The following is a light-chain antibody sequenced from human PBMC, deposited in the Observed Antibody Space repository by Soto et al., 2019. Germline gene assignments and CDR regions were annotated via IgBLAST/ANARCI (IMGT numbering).Light chain of an antibody. J-gene: IGKJ1*01. CDR2: AAS. CDR1: QSISSY. Sequence: DIQMTQSPSARSASVGDRVTITCRASQSISSYLNWYQQKPGKAPKLLIYAASSLQSGVPSRFSGSGSGTDYTLTISSLQPEDFATYYCQQSYSTPPKTFGQGTKVDIK. V-gene: IGKV1-39*01. CDR3: QQSYSTPPKT.